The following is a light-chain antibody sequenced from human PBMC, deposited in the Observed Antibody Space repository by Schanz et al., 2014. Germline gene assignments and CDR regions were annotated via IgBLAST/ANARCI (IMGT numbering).Light chain of an antibody. CDR1: QSVSSN. V-gene: IGKV3-15*01. CDR3: QQRSTWLLT. CDR2: GAS. J-gene: IGKJ4*01. Sequence: EIVMTQSPATLSVSPGERATLSCRASQSVSSNLAWYQQKPGQAPRLLIYGASTRATGIPARFSGSGSGTEFTLTISSLQSEDFAVYYCQQRSTWLLTFGGGTKVEFK.